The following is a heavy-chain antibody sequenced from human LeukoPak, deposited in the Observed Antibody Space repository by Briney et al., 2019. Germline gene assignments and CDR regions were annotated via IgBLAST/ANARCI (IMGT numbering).Heavy chain of an antibody. CDR3: ARVWNYDSSAYDY. V-gene: IGHV3-53*01. CDR2: IYTGGTT. D-gene: IGHD3-22*01. Sequence: GGSLILSCAVSGCTVSSNYMSWVRQAPGKGLEWVSIIYTGGTTYYADSVKGRCTISRDNSKNTLYLRMNSLRAEDTAVYYCARVWNYDSSAYDYWGQGTLVTVSS. J-gene: IGHJ4*02. CDR1: GCTVSSNY.